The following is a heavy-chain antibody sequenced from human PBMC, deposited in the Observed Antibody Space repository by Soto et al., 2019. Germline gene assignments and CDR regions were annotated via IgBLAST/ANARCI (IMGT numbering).Heavy chain of an antibody. V-gene: IGHV3-73*01. CDR1: GFTFSGSA. CDR2: IRSKANSYAT. Sequence: EVQLVESGGGLVQPGGSLKLSCAASGFTFSGSAMHWVRQASGKGLEWVGRIRSKANSYATAYAASVKGRFTISRDDSKNTAYLQMNSLKTEDTAVYYCTRDRVYCSGGSCYYYYYYMDVWGKGTTVTVSS. D-gene: IGHD2-15*01. CDR3: TRDRVYCSGGSCYYYYYYMDV. J-gene: IGHJ6*03.